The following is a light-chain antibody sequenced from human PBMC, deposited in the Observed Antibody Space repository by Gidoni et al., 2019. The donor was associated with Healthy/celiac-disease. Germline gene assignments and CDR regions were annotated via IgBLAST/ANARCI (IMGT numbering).Light chain of an antibody. J-gene: IGKJ2*01. Sequence: AIQLTQSPSSLSASVGDRVTITCRASQGISSALAWYQQKQGKAPKLLIYDASSLESGVPSRFSGSGSGTDFTLTISSLQPEDFATYYCQQFNNYPLKYTFGQGTKLEIK. V-gene: IGKV1D-13*01. CDR2: DAS. CDR1: QGISSA. CDR3: QQFNNYPLKYT.